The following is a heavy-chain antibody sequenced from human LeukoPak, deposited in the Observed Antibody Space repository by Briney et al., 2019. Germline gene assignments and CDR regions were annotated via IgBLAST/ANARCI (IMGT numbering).Heavy chain of an antibody. J-gene: IGHJ4*02. CDR2: INAGNGNT. CDR3: AASGIAASPFDY. Sequence: GASVKVSCKASGYTFTTYAMHWVRQAPGQRLEWMGWINAGNGNTKYSQKFQGRVTITRDTSASTAYMELSSLRSEDTAVYYCAASGIAASPFDYWGQGTLVTVSS. V-gene: IGHV1-3*01. D-gene: IGHD6-6*01. CDR1: GYTFTTYA.